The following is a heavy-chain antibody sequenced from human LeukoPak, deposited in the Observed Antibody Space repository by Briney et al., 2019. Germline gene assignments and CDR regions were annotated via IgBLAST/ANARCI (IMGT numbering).Heavy chain of an antibody. CDR2: INSDGSST. Sequence: GGSLRLSCAASGFTFSSYWMHWVRQAPGKGLVWVSRINSDGSSTSYADSVKGRFTISRDNAKNTLYLQMNSLRAEDTAVYYCARGYCSGGSCYELDYWGQGTLVTVSS. J-gene: IGHJ4*02. CDR3: ARGYCSGGSCYELDY. V-gene: IGHV3-74*01. CDR1: GFTFSSYW. D-gene: IGHD2-15*01.